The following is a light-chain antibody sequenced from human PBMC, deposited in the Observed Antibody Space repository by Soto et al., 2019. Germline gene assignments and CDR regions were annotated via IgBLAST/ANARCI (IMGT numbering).Light chain of an antibody. CDR1: QSVASW. CDR2: AAS. CDR3: LQSNSFPLT. J-gene: IGKJ4*01. Sequence: DIQMTQSPSSVSASVGDGVTISCRASQSVASWLAWYQQRPGKAPRLLIYAASRLQRGVPSRFSGSESGTDFTLTISRLQPEDIATYYCLQSNSFPLTFGGGTKVDIK. V-gene: IGKV1-12*01.